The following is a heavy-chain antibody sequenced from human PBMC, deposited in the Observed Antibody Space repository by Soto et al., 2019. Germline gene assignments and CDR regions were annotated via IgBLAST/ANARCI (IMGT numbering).Heavy chain of an antibody. J-gene: IGHJ6*02. CDR2: IYYSGST. CDR3: ARSGGSYYYYYGMDV. D-gene: IGHD1-26*01. CDR1: GGSSSSSSYY. Sequence: SETLSLTCTVSGGSSSSSSYYWGWIRQPPGKGLEWIGSIYYSGSTYYNPSLKSRVTISIDTSKNQFSLKLSSVTAADTAVYSCARSGGSYYYYYGMDVWGQGTTVTVSS. V-gene: IGHV4-39*01.